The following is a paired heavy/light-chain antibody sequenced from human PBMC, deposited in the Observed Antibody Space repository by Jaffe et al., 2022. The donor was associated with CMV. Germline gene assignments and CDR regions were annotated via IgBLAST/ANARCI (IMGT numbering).Light chain of an antibody. V-gene: IGKV3-11*01. J-gene: IGKJ5*01. CDR3: LQRNNWPIT. Sequence: EIVLTQSPATLSSSPGERATLSCRASQSVGSYLAWYQQKPGQAPRLLIYDTSNRATGIPARFGGSGSGTDFTLTISSLEPEDFAVYYCLQRNNWPITFGQGTRLEIK. CDR1: QSVGSY. CDR2: DTS.
Heavy chain of an antibody. J-gene: IGHJ4*02. CDR1: GFSLTTSGVG. CDR2: VYWNGEV. D-gene: IGHD3-10*01. CDR3: ARHTPSNYGAPLDY. Sequence: QITLEESGPTLVKPTQTLTVTCTFSGFSLTTSGVGVGWIRQPPGKALEWLALVYWNGEVQYSPSLKSRLTITKDTSKNQVVLIMTNMDPMDIATYYCARHTPSNYGAPLDYWGPGTLVTVSS. V-gene: IGHV2-5*01.